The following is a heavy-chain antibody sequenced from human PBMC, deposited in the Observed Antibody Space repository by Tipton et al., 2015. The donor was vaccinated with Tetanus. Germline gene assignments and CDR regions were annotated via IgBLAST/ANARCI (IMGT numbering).Heavy chain of an antibody. D-gene: IGHD5-18*01. CDR3: VRGRGLGAYSYGFEY. Sequence: GLVKPSETLSLSCTVSGGSSHSYYWSWIRQSAGKGLEWIGRIYSGGSTNYKPSLKSRVTMSMDTSKNQFSLKLTSVTAADTAVYYCVRGRGLGAYSYGFEYWGQGALVTVSS. V-gene: IGHV4-4*07. J-gene: IGHJ4*02. CDR1: GGSSHSYY. CDR2: IYSGGST.